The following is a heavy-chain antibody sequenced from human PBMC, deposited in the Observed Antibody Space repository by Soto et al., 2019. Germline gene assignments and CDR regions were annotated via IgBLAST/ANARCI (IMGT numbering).Heavy chain of an antibody. Sequence: GGSLRLSCAASGFTFSSYAMSWVRQAPGKGLEWVSAISGSGGSTYYADSVKGRFTISRDNSKNTLYLQMNSLRAEDTAVYYCAAYQLLTPRVRWFDPWGQGTLVTVSS. CDR2: ISGSGGST. CDR3: AAYQLLTPRVRWFDP. CDR1: GFTFSSYA. V-gene: IGHV3-23*01. D-gene: IGHD2-2*01. J-gene: IGHJ5*02.